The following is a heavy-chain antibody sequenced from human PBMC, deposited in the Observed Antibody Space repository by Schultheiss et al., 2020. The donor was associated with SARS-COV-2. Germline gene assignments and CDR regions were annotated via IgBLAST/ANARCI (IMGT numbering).Heavy chain of an antibody. CDR1: GFSLSTSGMC. D-gene: IGHD1-26*01. CDR3: ARSYSGSFDLDY. Sequence: SGPTLVKPTQTLTLTCTFSGFSLSTSGMCVSWIRQPPGKALEWLALIYWDDDKRYSPSLKSRLTISKDTSKNQVVLTMTNMDPVDTATYYCARSYSGSFDLDYWGQGTLVTVAS. V-gene: IGHV2-5*08. CDR2: IYWDDDK. J-gene: IGHJ4*02.